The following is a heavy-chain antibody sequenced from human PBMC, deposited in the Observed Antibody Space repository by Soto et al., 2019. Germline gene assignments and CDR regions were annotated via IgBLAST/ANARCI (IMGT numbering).Heavy chain of an antibody. CDR2: INHSGST. V-gene: IGHV4-34*01. CDR3: ARPAHYYGSGSYYNGAGGYFDY. J-gene: IGHJ4*02. D-gene: IGHD3-10*01. Sequence: SETLSLTCAVYGGSFSGYYWSWIRQPPGKGLEWIGEINHSGSTNYNPSLMSRVTISVDTSKNQFSLKLSSVTAADTAVYYCARPAHYYGSGSYYNGAGGYFDYWGQGTLVTVSS. CDR1: GGSFSGYY.